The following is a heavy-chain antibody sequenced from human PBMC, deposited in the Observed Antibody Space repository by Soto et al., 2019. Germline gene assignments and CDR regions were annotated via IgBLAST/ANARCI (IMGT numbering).Heavy chain of an antibody. D-gene: IGHD3-22*01. CDR3: TTYYYDSSGYYVDY. CDR2: IIPIFGTA. Sequence: SVKVSCKASGGTFSSYAISWVRQAPGQGLEWMGGIIPIFGTANYAQKFQGRVTITADESTSTAYMELSSLRSEDTAVYYCTTYYYDSSGYYVDYWGQGTLVTVSS. V-gene: IGHV1-69*13. CDR1: GGTFSSYA. J-gene: IGHJ4*02.